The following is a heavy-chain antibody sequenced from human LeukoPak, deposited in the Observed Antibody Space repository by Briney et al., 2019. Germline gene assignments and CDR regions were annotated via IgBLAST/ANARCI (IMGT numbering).Heavy chain of an antibody. CDR3: ARRGGIAAAAFDY. Sequence: SETLSLTCSVSGGSISSSSYYWGWIRQPPGKGLEWIGSIYYSGSTYYNPSLKSRVTISVDTSKNQFSLKLSSVTAADTAVYYCARRGGIAAAAFDYWGQGTLVTVSS. D-gene: IGHD6-13*01. CDR1: GGSISSSSYY. V-gene: IGHV4-39*07. CDR2: IYYSGST. J-gene: IGHJ4*02.